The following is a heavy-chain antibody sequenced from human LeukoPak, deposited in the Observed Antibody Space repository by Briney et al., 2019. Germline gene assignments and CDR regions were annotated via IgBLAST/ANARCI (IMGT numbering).Heavy chain of an antibody. CDR3: ARDPHSSSWYYAFDI. CDR2: IIPIFGTA. J-gene: IGHJ3*02. D-gene: IGHD6-13*01. CDR1: GYAFTNYY. V-gene: IGHV1-69*13. Sequence: SVKVSCKASGYAFTNYYIHWVRQAPGQGLEWMGGIIPIFGTANYAQKFQGRVTITADESTSTAYMELSSLRSEDTAVYYCARDPHSSSWYYAFDIWGQGTMVTVSS.